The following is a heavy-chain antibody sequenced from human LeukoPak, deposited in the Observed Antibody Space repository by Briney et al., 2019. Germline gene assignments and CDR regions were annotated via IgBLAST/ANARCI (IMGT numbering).Heavy chain of an antibody. V-gene: IGHV1-69*05. D-gene: IGHD3-10*01. Sequence: ASVKVSCKASGGTFSSYAISWVRQAPGQGLEWMGRIIPIFGTANYAQKFQGRVTITTDESTSTAYMELSSLRSEDTAVYYCARVSGGSGRYGDLDYWGQGTLVTVSS. CDR2: IIPIFGTA. CDR1: GGTFSSYA. CDR3: ARVSGGSGRYGDLDY. J-gene: IGHJ4*02.